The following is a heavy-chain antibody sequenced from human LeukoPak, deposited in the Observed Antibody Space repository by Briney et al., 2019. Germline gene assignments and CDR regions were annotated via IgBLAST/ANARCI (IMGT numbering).Heavy chain of an antibody. CDR1: GFTVSSNY. Sequence: PGGSLRLSCAASGFTVSSNYMSWVRQAPGKGLEWVSVIYSGGSTYYADSVKGRFTISRDNSKNTLYLQMNSLRAEDTAVYYCASGNSYPYYYMDVWGKGTTVTVSS. V-gene: IGHV3-53*01. CDR3: ASGNSYPYYYMDV. J-gene: IGHJ6*03. CDR2: IYSGGST. D-gene: IGHD5-18*01.